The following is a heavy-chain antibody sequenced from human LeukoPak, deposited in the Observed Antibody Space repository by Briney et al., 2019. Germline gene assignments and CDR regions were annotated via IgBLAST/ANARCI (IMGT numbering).Heavy chain of an antibody. CDR1: RFTFNDYG. CDR2: ISWDASGT. CDR3: AREGLLLWFGESPDAFDI. V-gene: IGHV3-43D*03. Sequence: SGGSLRLSCQVSRFTFNDYGMHWVRQAPGKSLEWVSYISWDASGTYYRDSVRGRFAISRDNAKNSLYLQMNSLRAEDTAVYYCAREGLLLWFGESPDAFDIWGQGTMVTVSS. J-gene: IGHJ3*02. D-gene: IGHD3-10*01.